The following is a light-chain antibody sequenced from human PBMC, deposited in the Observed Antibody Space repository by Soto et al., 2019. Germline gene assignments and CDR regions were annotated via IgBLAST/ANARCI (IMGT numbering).Light chain of an antibody. J-gene: IGKJ5*01. V-gene: IGKV3-11*01. Sequence: EIVLMQSPATLSLSPGERATLSCRASESIRTYLAWYQQKPGQAPRLLIYDASNRATGIPARFSGSGSGTDFTLTIDSLEPEDFAAYYCQQRTNWPITFGQGTRLEIK. CDR3: QQRTNWPIT. CDR1: ESIRTY. CDR2: DAS.